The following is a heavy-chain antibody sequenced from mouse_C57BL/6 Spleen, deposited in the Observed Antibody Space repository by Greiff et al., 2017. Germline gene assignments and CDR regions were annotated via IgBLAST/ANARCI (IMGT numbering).Heavy chain of an antibody. J-gene: IGHJ2*01. V-gene: IGHV3-6*01. CDR2: ISYDGSN. Sequence: EVQLVESGPGLVKPSQSLSLTCSVTGYSITSGYYWNWIRQFPGNKLEWMGYISYDGSNNYNPSLKNRISITRDTSKNQFFLKLNSVTTEDTATYYCAKDCDYWGQGTTLTVSS. CDR1: GYSITSGYY. CDR3: AKDCDY.